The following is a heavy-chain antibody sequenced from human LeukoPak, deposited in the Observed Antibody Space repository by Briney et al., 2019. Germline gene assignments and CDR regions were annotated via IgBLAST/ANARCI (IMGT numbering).Heavy chain of an antibody. CDR1: GSTFSSYE. Sequence: GSLRLSCAASGSTFSSYEMNWVRQPPGKGLEWIGSIYYSGRTYYNPSLKSRVTISVDTSKNQCSLKLSSVTAADTAVYYCAREVTTWFDPWGQGTLVTVSS. CDR2: IYYSGRT. D-gene: IGHD4-17*01. J-gene: IGHJ5*02. CDR3: AREVTTWFDP. V-gene: IGHV4-59*05.